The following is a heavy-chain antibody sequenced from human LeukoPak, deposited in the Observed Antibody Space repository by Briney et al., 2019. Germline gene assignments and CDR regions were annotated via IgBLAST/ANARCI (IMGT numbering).Heavy chain of an antibody. Sequence: SETLSLTCTVSGGSISSYYWSWVRQPPGKGLEWIGEIFHSGNTNYNPSLKSRVTISVDKSYNQFSLKLSSVTAADTAVYYCARVGGYYDTSGYLHRDAFDIWGQGTMVTVSS. J-gene: IGHJ3*02. V-gene: IGHV4-4*02. CDR1: GGSISSYY. D-gene: IGHD3-22*01. CDR3: ARVGGYYDTSGYLHRDAFDI. CDR2: IFHSGNT.